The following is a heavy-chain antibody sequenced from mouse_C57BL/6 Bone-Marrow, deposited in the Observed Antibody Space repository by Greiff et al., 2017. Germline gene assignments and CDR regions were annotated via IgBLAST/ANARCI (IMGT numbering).Heavy chain of an antibody. CDR1: GFNIKDDY. CDR2: IDPGNGDT. Sequence: VQLKQSGAELVRPGASVKLSCTASGFNIKDDYMHWVKQRPEQGLEWIGWIDPGNGDTEYAPKFQGKATITADTSSNTAYLQLSSLTSEDTAVYYCATEGFFDYWGRGTALTVSS. J-gene: IGHJ2*01. V-gene: IGHV14-4*01. D-gene: IGHD3-3*01. CDR3: ATEGFFDY.